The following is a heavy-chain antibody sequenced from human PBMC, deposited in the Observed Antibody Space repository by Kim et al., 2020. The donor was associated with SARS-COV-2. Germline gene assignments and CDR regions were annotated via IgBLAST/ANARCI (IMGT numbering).Heavy chain of an antibody. Sequence: ASVKVSCKASGYTFTSYAINWVRQAPGQGLEWMGWINTNTGNPTFAQGFTGRFVFSLDTSVSTAYLQISSLKAEDTAVYYCARDRGAVANTLNWFDPWGQGTLVTVSS. D-gene: IGHD6-19*01. J-gene: IGHJ5*01. CDR3: ARDRGAVANTLNWFDP. CDR2: INTNTGNP. V-gene: IGHV7-4-1*02. CDR1: GYTFTSYA.